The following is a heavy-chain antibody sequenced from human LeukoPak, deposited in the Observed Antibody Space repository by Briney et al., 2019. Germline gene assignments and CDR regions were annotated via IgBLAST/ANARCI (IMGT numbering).Heavy chain of an antibody. CDR1: GFTFSRYW. CDR2: IHGVGSGP. V-gene: IGHV3-74*01. CDR3: ARDGALPDY. J-gene: IGHJ4*02. Sequence: GGSLRLSCAASGFTFSRYWMHGVRQAPGKGLVWVSRIHGVGSGPIYADPVKGRFIISTDNAKNTLYLQMNSLRAEDTAVYYCARDGALPDYWGQGTLVTVSS. D-gene: IGHD2-15*01.